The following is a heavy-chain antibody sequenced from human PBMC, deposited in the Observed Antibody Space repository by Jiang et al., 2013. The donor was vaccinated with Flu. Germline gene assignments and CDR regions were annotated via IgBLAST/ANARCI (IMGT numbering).Heavy chain of an antibody. CDR1: GDSVSSNSAA. CDR3: ARNVPMFGGVIATMSPFDP. CDR2: TYYRSKWYN. Sequence: SQTLSLTCAISGDSVSSNSAAWNWIRQSPSRGLEWLGRTYYRSKWYNDYAVSVKSRITINPDTSKNQFSLQLNSVTPEDTAVYYCARNVPMFGGVIATMSPFDPWGQGTLVTVSS. D-gene: IGHD3-16*02. J-gene: IGHJ5*02. V-gene: IGHV6-1*01.